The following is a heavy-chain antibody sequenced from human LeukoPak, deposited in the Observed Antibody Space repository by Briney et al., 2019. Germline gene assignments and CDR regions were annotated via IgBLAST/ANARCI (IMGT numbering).Heavy chain of an antibody. Sequence: ASVKVSCKASGYMFTSFGISWVRRAPGQGLEWMGWISAYNGDTKYAQKFQGRVTMTTDTSTRTAYMEVRSLRSDDTAVYYCARDRRGRAVAKPYYYNGMDVWGEGTTVTVSS. CDR1: GYMFTSFG. J-gene: IGHJ6*04. V-gene: IGHV1-18*01. CDR3: ARDRRGRAVAKPYYYNGMDV. CDR2: ISAYNGDT. D-gene: IGHD6-19*01.